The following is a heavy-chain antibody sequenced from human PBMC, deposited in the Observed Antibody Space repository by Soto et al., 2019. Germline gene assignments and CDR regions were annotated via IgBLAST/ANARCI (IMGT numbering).Heavy chain of an antibody. CDR3: AKGLYYDFWSGYGMDV. V-gene: IGHV3-23*01. J-gene: IGHJ6*02. Sequence: PGGSLRLSCAASGFTFSSYAMSWVRQAPGKGLEWVSAISGSGGSTYYADSVEGRFTISRDNSKNTLYLQMNSLRAEDTAVYYCAKGLYYDFWSGYGMDVWGQGTTVTVSS. CDR1: GFTFSSYA. D-gene: IGHD3-3*01. CDR2: ISGSGGST.